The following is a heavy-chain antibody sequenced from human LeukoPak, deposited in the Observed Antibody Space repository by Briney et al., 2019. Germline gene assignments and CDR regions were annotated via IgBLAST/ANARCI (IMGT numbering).Heavy chain of an antibody. CDR1: GYTFTGYY. D-gene: IGHD3-3*01. CDR2: INPNSGGT. CDR3: ARASIFGAIGY. J-gene: IGHJ4*02. V-gene: IGHV1-2*02. Sequence: GASVKVSCTASGYTFTGYYMHWVRQAPGQGLEWMGWINPNSGGTNYAQKFQGRVAMTRDTSISTAYMELSRLRSDDTAVYYCARASIFGAIGYWGQGALVTVSS.